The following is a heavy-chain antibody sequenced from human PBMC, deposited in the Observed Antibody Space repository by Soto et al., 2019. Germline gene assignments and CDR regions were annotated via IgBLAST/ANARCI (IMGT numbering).Heavy chain of an antibody. CDR2: IYHSGST. CDR3: ARGGGDFGYYYYGMDV. D-gene: IGHD3-10*01. Sequence: QVQLQESGPGLVKPSGTLSLTCAVSGGSISSSNWWSWVRQPPGKGLEWIGEIYHSGSTNYNPSHESRVPITADKSTNQFSLNLSSVTAAETAVYYCARGGGDFGYYYYGMDVWGQGTTVTVSS. V-gene: IGHV4-4*02. J-gene: IGHJ6*02. CDR1: GGSISSSNW.